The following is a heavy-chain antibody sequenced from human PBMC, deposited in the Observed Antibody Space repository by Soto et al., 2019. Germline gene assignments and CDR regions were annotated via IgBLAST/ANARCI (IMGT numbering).Heavy chain of an antibody. CDR1: GFSLSTSGMR. CDR3: ARISQDYYDSSGYYYYFDY. V-gene: IGHV2-70*04. CDR2: IDWDDDK. D-gene: IGHD3-22*01. J-gene: IGHJ4*02. Sequence: SGPTLVNPTQTLTLTCTFSGFSLSTSGMRVSWIRQPPGKALEWLARIDWDDDKFYSTSLKTRLTISKDTSKNQVVLTMTNMDPVDTATYYCARISQDYYDSSGYYYYFDYWGQGTLVTVSS.